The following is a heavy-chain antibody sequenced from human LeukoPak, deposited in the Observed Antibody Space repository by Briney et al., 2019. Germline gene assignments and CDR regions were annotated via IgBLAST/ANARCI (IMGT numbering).Heavy chain of an antibody. V-gene: IGHV3-30*18. Sequence: GGSLRLSCAASGFTFSSYGMHWVRQAPGKGLEWVAVISYDGSNKYYADSVKGRFTISRDNSKNKLYLQMNSLRAEDTAVYYCAKDLEDTAMPGDYFDYWGQGTLVTVSS. J-gene: IGHJ4*02. D-gene: IGHD5-18*01. CDR2: ISYDGSNK. CDR1: GFTFSSYG. CDR3: AKDLEDTAMPGDYFDY.